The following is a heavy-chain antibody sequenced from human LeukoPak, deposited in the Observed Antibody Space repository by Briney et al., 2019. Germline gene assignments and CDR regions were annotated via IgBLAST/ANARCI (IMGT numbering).Heavy chain of an antibody. D-gene: IGHD4-11*01. Sequence: GGSLRLSCAASGFTFSSYWMHWVRQAPGKGLVWVSRINSGGSSTSYADSVKGRFTISRDNAKNTLYLQMNSLRAEDTAVYYCARAEKSAYTAHNWFDPWGQGTLVTVSS. CDR1: GFTFSSYW. V-gene: IGHV3-74*01. CDR3: ARAEKSAYTAHNWFDP. CDR2: INSGGSST. J-gene: IGHJ5*02.